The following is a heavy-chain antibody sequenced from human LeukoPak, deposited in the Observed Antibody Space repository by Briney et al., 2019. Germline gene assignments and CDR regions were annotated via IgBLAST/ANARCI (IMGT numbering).Heavy chain of an antibody. Sequence: GGSLRLSCAASGFTFSSYAMSWVRQAPGKGLEWVSAMSGSGGSTYYADSVKGRFTISRDNSKNTLYLQMNSLRAEDTAVYYCAKEGDDYGGNFPTGLYDYWGQGTLVTVSS. D-gene: IGHD4-23*01. CDR1: GFTFSSYA. V-gene: IGHV3-23*01. CDR3: AKEGDDYGGNFPTGLYDY. J-gene: IGHJ4*02. CDR2: MSGSGGST.